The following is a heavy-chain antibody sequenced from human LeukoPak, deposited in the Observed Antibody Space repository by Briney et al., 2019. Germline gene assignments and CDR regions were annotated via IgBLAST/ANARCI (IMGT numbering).Heavy chain of an antibody. CDR2: INSDGSST. CDR1: GFTFSSYW. J-gene: IGHJ4*02. CDR3: AANYDFWSGYYSGDY. D-gene: IGHD3-3*01. V-gene: IGHV3-74*01. Sequence: GGSLRLSCAASGFTFSSYWMHWVRQAPGKGLVWVSRINSDGSSTSYADSVMGRFTISRDNSKNTLYLQMNSLRAEDTAVYYCAANYDFWSGYYSGDYWGQGTLVTVSS.